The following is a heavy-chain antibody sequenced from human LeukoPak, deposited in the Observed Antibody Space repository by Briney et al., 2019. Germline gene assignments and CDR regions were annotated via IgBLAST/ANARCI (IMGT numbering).Heavy chain of an antibody. CDR3: ARVRSSGDYPIGLYGMDV. D-gene: IGHD3-10*01. CDR1: GYIFTDYQ. CDR2: INPNSGGT. J-gene: IGHJ6*02. Sequence: ASVKVSCKASGYIFTDYQMHWVRQAPGQGLEWMGWINPNSGGTNYAQKFQGRVTMTRATSISTAYMELSRLRSDDTAVYYCARVRSSGDYPIGLYGMDVWGQGTTVTVSS. V-gene: IGHV1-2*02.